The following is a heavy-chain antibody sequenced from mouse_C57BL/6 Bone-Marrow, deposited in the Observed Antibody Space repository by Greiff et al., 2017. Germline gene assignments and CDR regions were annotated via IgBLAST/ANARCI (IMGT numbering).Heavy chain of an antibody. CDR1: GYTFTSYW. J-gene: IGHJ1*03. Sequence: VQLQQPGAELVLPGASVKLSCKASGYTFTSYWMHWVKQRPGQGLEWIGEIDPSDSYTNYNQKFKGKSTLTVDKSSSTAYMQLSSLTAEDSAVYYCARGGGLRGYFDVGGTGTTVTVSS. CDR2: IDPSDSYT. V-gene: IGHV1-69*01. CDR3: ARGGGLRGYFDV. D-gene: IGHD2-4*01.